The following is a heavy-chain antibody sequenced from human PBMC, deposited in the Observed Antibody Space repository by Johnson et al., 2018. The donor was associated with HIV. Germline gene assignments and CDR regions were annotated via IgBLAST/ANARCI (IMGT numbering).Heavy chain of an antibody. J-gene: IGHJ3*02. CDR1: GFTFDDYG. CDR3: AKDLRSGNRREAFDI. V-gene: IGHV3-20*04. Sequence: MQLVESGGGVVRPGGSLRLSCAASGFTFDDYGMSWVRQAPGKGLEWVSGINWNGGSTGYADSVKGRFTISRDNAKNTLYLQMNSLRAEDTAVYYCAKDLRSGNRREAFDIWGQGTMVTVSS. CDR2: INWNGGST. D-gene: IGHD1-14*01.